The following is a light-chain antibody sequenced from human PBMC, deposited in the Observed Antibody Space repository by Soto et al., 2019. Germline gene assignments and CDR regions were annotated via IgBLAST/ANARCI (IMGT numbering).Light chain of an antibody. CDR2: AAS. V-gene: IGKV1-27*01. J-gene: IGKJ1*01. CDR3: QKYDSAPWT. CDR1: QGIGNF. Sequence: DIQMTQSPSSLSASVGDRVTITCRASQGIGNFLAWYQQKPGKPPQLLMYAASSLQSGVPSRFSGSGVGTDFTLTISSMKPADVARYYCQKYDSAPWTFGQGNKVEIK.